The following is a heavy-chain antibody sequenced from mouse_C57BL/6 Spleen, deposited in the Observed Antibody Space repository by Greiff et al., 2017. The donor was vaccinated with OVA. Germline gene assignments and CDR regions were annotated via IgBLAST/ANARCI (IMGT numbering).Heavy chain of an antibody. CDR1: GFTFSSYA. CDR3: TRDGYGSSPAFFDV. J-gene: IGHJ1*03. V-gene: IGHV5-9-1*02. CDR2: ISSGGDYI. D-gene: IGHD1-1*01. Sequence: EVKLMESGEGLVKPGGSLKLSCAASGFTFSSYAMSWVRQTPEKRLEWVAYISSGGDYIYYADTVKGRFTISRDNARNTLYLQMSSLKSEDTAMYYCTRDGYGSSPAFFDVWGTGTTVTVSS.